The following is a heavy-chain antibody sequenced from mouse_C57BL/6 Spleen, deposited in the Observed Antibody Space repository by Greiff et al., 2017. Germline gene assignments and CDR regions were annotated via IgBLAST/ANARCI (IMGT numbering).Heavy chain of an antibody. Sequence: ESGPGLVKPSQSLSLTCSVTGYSITSGYYWNWIRQFPGNKLEWMGYISYDGSNNYNPSLKNRISITRDTSKNQFFLKLNSVTTEDTATYYCARDRGSTINYYAMDYWGQGTSVTVSS. CDR2: ISYDGSN. J-gene: IGHJ4*01. CDR3: ARDRGSTINYYAMDY. V-gene: IGHV3-6*01. D-gene: IGHD2-1*01. CDR1: GYSITSGYY.